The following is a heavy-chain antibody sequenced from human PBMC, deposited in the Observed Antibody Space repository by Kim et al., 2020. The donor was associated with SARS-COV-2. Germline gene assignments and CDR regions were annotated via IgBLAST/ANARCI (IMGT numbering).Heavy chain of an antibody. CDR2: IFYSGGT. V-gene: IGHV4-59*13. CDR3: ERWGSPYYGSTASTGGMDV. CDR1: GGSISGYY. J-gene: IGHJ6*02. Sequence: SETLSLTCSVSGGSISGYYWSWMRQPPGKGLEWIGYIFYSGGTNYNASLKSRVTISVDTSKNQLSLTLSSVTAADTAVYYCERWGSPYYGSTASTGGMDVWGQGTMVTVSS. D-gene: IGHD3-10*01.